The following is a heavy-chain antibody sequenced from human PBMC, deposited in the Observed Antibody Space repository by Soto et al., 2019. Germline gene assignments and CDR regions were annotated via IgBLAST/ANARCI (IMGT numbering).Heavy chain of an antibody. Sequence: GESLKISCKGSGYSFTSYWISWVRQMPGKGLEWMGRIDPSDSYTNYSPSFQGHVTISADKSISTAYLQWSCLKASDTAMYYCARLERRDYYYYGMDVWGQGTTVTVSS. D-gene: IGHD1-1*01. V-gene: IGHV5-10-1*01. CDR1: GYSFTSYW. CDR2: IDPSDSYT. J-gene: IGHJ6*02. CDR3: ARLERRDYYYYGMDV.